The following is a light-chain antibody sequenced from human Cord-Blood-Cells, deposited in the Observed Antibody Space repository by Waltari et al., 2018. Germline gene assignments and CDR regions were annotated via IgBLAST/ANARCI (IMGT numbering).Light chain of an antibody. CDR2: EGS. CDR3: CSYAGSSTLV. J-gene: IGLJ2*01. CDR1: SSAVGSYNL. V-gene: IGLV2-23*01. Sequence: QSALTQPASVSGPPGQSITISCTGTSSAVGSYNLVSWYQQHPGKAPKLIIYEGSKRPSGVSNRFSGSKSGNTASLTISGLQAEYEADYYCCSYAGSSTLVFGGGTKLTVL.